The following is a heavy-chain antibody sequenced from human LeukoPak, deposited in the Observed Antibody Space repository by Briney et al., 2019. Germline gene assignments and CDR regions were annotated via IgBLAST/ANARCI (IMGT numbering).Heavy chain of an antibody. D-gene: IGHD3-22*01. CDR3: ARGRKHSSGYHY. CDR2: MNPNSGTT. V-gene: IGHV1-8*01. J-gene: IGHJ4*02. Sequence: ASVKVSCKASGYTFTSYDINWVRQASGQGLEWMGWMNPNSGTTGYAQKFQGRVTMSRNTSISTAYMELSSLTSEDTAVYCCARGRKHSSGYHYWGQGTLVTVSS. CDR1: GYTFTSYD.